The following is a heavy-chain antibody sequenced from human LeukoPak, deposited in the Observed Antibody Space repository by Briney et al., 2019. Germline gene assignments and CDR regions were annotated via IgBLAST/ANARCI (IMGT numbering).Heavy chain of an antibody. CDR3: VKGLRLLDV. D-gene: IGHD6-6*01. V-gene: IGHV3-23*01. CDR2: ISFGGT. CDR1: GFSFSAYA. J-gene: IGHJ6*04. Sequence: GGALRLSCAASGFSFSAYAMTWGRQAPGKGLEWVSTISFGGTFYADSVKGRFILSRDDSKDTLWLQMDRLRPEDTALYYCVKGLRLLDVWGEGTTVTVSS.